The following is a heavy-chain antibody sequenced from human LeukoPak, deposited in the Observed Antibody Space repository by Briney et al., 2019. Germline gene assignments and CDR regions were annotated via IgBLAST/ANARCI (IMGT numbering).Heavy chain of an antibody. CDR1: GFTSSGYA. Sequence: GGSLRVSRVAPGFTSSGYAMRGGPQAPGERLERGSAIKGSGGVTYYADSVKGWFTTSRDNSKNTLYLQMNSLRAEDTAVYYCARGDFITVFGVALHSEGAFDIWGQGTMVTVSS. CDR3: ARGDFITVFGVALHSEGAFDI. J-gene: IGHJ3*02. CDR2: IKGSGGVT. D-gene: IGHD3-3*01. V-gene: IGHV3-23*01.